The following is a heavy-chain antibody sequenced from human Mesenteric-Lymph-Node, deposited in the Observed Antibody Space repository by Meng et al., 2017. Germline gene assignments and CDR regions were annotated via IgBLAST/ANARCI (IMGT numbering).Heavy chain of an antibody. V-gene: IGHV3-30*01. J-gene: IGHJ4*02. CDR2: ISYDGSNK. CDR1: GFTFSSYA. Sequence: LVEYGGGVVQPGRSLRLTCSASGFTFSSYAMHWVRQAPGKGLEWVAVISYDGSNKYYADSVKGRFTISRDNSKNTLYLQMNSLRAEDTAVYYCARDYYDSSGSGFDYWGQGTLVTVSS. CDR3: ARDYYDSSGSGFDY. D-gene: IGHD3-22*01.